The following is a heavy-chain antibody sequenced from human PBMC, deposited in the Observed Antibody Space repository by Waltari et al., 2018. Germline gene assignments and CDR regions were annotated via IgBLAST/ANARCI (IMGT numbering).Heavy chain of an antibody. D-gene: IGHD3-10*01. CDR2: IYYSGRT. CDR3: ARSPTYYGSGTYYLRPQYYFDY. CDR1: GGSISIDNYS. J-gene: IGHJ4*02. Sequence: QVQLQESGPGLVKPSQTLSLTCTVSGGSISIDNYSWSWFRQHPGTGLEWIGYIYYSGRTSFNPSLKSRVTLSVDTSNNQFSLKLTSVTAADTAVYYCARSPTYYGSGTYYLRPQYYFDYWGQGTLVTVSS. V-gene: IGHV4-31*03.